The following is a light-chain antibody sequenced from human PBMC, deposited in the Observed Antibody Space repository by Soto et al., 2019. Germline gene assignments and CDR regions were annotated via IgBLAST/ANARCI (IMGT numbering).Light chain of an antibody. V-gene: IGKV3-11*01. CDR1: QSVSSY. Sequence: EAVLTKSPATLSLSPGERATLSCRASQSVSSYLAWYQHKPGQAPRLLIYDASKSATGIPARFGGSGSGTDFTLTISSLEPEDFAVYFCQHYNNAPFTFGPGIKVDIK. CDR3: QHYNNAPFT. J-gene: IGKJ3*01. CDR2: DAS.